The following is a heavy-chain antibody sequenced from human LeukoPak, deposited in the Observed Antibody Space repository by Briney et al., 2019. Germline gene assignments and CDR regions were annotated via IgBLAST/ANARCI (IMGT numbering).Heavy chain of an antibody. Sequence: GGSLRLSCAASGFTFNTYGMHWVRQTPGKGLEWVALILFDGSNKYHADSVQGRFTVSRDNSKNTLYLQMNSLRAEDTAVYYCASSVRGDYGVFGGQGTLVTVSS. D-gene: IGHD4-17*01. CDR2: ILFDGSNK. CDR3: ASSVRGDYGVF. V-gene: IGHV3-30*02. CDR1: GFTFNTYG. J-gene: IGHJ4*02.